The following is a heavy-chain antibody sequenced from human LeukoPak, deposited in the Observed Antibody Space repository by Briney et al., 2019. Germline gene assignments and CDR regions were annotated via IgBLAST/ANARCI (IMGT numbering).Heavy chain of an antibody. CDR3: AREDIVLMVYAAARPTGFDP. CDR1: GYTFTSYY. Sequence: RASVKVSCKASGYTFTSYYMHWVRQAPGQGLEWMGIINPSGGSTSYAQKFQGRVTMTRDMSTSTVYMELSSLRSEDTAVYYCAREDIVLMVYAAARPTGFDPWGQGTLVTVSS. D-gene: IGHD2-8*01. V-gene: IGHV1-46*01. CDR2: INPSGGST. J-gene: IGHJ5*02.